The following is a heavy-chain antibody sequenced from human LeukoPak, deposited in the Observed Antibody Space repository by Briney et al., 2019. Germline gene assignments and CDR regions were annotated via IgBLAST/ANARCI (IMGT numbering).Heavy chain of an antibody. J-gene: IGHJ6*03. CDR3: ARDTVGYCSSTSCPYYYYYYMDV. D-gene: IGHD2-2*01. V-gene: IGHV4-4*08. Sequence: SETLSLTCTVSGGSISSYYWSWIRQPPGKGLEWIGRIYTSGSTNYNPSLKSRVTISVDTSKNQFSLKLSSVTAADTAVYYCARDTVGYCSSTSCPYYYYYYMDVWGKGTTVTVSS. CDR2: IYTSGST. CDR1: GGSISSYY.